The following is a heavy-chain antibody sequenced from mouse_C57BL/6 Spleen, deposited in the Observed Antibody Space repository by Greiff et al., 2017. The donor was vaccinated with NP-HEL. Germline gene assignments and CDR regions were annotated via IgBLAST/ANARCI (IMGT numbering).Heavy chain of an antibody. J-gene: IGHJ3*01. CDR2: ISDGGSYT. CDR1: GFTFSSYA. V-gene: IGHV5-4*03. CDR3: AGAY. Sequence: EVKLVESGGGLVKPGGSLKLSCAASGFTFSSYAMSWVRQTPEKRLEGVATISDGGSYTYYPDNVKGRFTISRDNARNNLYLQMSHLKSEDTAIYYCAGAYWGQGTLVTVSA.